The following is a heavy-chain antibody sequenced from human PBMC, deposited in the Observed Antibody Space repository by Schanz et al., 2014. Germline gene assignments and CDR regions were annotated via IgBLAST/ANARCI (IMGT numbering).Heavy chain of an antibody. CDR3: AKNYERDFSSPRHDAFDV. CDR1: GITFSGYS. Sequence: EVQLVESGGGLAQPGGSLRLSCAASGITFSGYSMNWVRQAPGKGLEWVSYISGSSSTKYYADSVKGRFTISRDNGKTSRFLQINSMRAEDAALYCCAKNYERDFSSPRHDAFDVWGQGTKXTVSS. V-gene: IGHV3-48*01. CDR2: ISGSSSTK. J-gene: IGHJ3*01. D-gene: IGHD3-16*01.